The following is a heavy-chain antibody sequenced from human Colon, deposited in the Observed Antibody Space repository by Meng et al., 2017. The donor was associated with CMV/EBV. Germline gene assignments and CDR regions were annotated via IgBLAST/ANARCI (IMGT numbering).Heavy chain of an antibody. CDR3: ARGPRITMIVGVINY. J-gene: IGHJ4*02. D-gene: IGHD3-22*01. CDR1: GFTFSSYA. CDR2: ISYDGSNK. V-gene: IGHV3-30-3*01. Sequence: LSLTCAASGFTFSSYAMHWVRPAPGKGLEWVAVISYDGSNKYYADSVKGRFTISRDNSKNTLYLQMNSLRAEDTAVYYCARGPRITMIVGVINYWGQGTLVTVSS.